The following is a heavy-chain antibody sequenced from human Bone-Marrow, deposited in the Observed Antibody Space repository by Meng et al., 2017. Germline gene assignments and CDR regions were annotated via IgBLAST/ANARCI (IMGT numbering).Heavy chain of an antibody. CDR1: GFTFSSYE. V-gene: IGHV3-48*03. J-gene: IGHJ5*02. CDR3: ARSQNRLSHYGSGEKNWFDP. Sequence: GESLKISCAASGFTFSSYEMNWVRQAPGKGLEWVSYISSSGSTIYYADYVKGRFTISRDNAKNSLYLQMNSLRAEDTAVYYCARSQNRLSHYGSGEKNWFDPWGQGTLVTVSS. CDR2: ISSSGSTI. D-gene: IGHD3-10*01.